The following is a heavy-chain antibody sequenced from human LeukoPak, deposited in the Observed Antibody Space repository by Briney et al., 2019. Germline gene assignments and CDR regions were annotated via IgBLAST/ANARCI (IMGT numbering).Heavy chain of an antibody. CDR1: GFTFCGSA. CDR3: IRLGGNSVGFDY. Sequence: GGSLRLSCAASGFTFCGSAMHSVRQASGKGLEWVGRIRSKANSYATAYAASVQGRFTISRDDSQKTADLQMNSLNTEDTAVYYCIRLGGNSVGFDYWGQGTLATVSS. J-gene: IGHJ4*02. D-gene: IGHD4-23*01. CDR2: IRSKANSYAT. V-gene: IGHV3-73*01.